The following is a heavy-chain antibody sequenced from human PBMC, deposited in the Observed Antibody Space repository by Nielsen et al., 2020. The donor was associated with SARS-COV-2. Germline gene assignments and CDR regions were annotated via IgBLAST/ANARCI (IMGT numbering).Heavy chain of an antibody. CDR1: GFTFDDYA. Sequence: GGSLRLSCAASGFTFDDYAMHWVRQAPGKGLEWVSGISWNSGSIGYADSVKGRFTISRDNAKNSLYLQMNSLRAEDTALYYCARENSRSFDYWGQGTLVTVSS. J-gene: IGHJ4*02. CDR3: ARENSRSFDY. CDR2: ISWNSGSI. V-gene: IGHV3-9*01. D-gene: IGHD6-13*01.